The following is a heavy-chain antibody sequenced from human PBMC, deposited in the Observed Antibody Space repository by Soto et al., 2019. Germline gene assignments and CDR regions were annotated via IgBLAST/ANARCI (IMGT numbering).Heavy chain of an antibody. D-gene: IGHD3-16*01. CDR1: GFSLTTRGVG. Sequence: QITLKESGPTLMKPTQTLTLTCTFSGFSLTTRGVGVGWIRQPPGKALECLALIYWDDDKRYSPSLQSRLSITKDTSKNQVVLTMTNEDPVDTATYYCAHIPNYYQYDWFDPWGQGTLVSVSS. CDR3: AHIPNYYQYDWFDP. CDR2: IYWDDDK. V-gene: IGHV2-5*02. J-gene: IGHJ5*02.